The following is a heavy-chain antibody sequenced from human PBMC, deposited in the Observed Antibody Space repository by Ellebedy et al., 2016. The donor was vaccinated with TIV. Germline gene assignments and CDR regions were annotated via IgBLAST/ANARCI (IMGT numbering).Heavy chain of an antibody. V-gene: IGHV4-34*01. Sequence: MPSETLSLTCAVYGGSFSGYYWSWIRQPPGKGLEWIGEINHSGSTNYNPSLKSRVTISVDTSKNQFSLKLSSVTAADTAVYYCARRSGNRLGDYYYALDVWGQGTTVTVSS. CDR1: GGSFSGYY. D-gene: IGHD1-26*01. CDR3: ARRSGNRLGDYYYALDV. J-gene: IGHJ6*01. CDR2: INHSGST.